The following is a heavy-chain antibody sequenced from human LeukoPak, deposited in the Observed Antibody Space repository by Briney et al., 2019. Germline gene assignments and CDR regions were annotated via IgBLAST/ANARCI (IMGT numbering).Heavy chain of an antibody. CDR1: GYTFTSYY. D-gene: IGHD3-10*01. J-gene: IGHJ4*02. Sequence: ASVKVSCKASGYTFTSYYMHLVRQAPGQGLEWMGIINPSGGSTSYAQKFQGRVTMTRDTSTSTVYMELSSLRSEDTAVYYCARDTEIIGGSGSYPIWGQGTLVTVSS. CDR3: ARDTEIIGGSGSYPI. V-gene: IGHV1-46*01. CDR2: INPSGGST.